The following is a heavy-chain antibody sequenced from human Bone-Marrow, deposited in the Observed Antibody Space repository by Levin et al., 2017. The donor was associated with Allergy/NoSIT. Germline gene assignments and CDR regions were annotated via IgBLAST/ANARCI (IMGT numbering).Heavy chain of an antibody. CDR2: INPNSGGT. V-gene: IGHV1-2*02. CDR3: ARDPDYYDRAFDT. D-gene: IGHD3-22*01. CDR1: GYTFTDYY. J-gene: IGHJ3*02. Sequence: ASVTVSCKASGYTFTDYYMNWVRQAPGQGLEWMGWINPNSGGTNYAQKFQGRVTMTRDTSISTAYMELSGLRSDDTAVYYCARDPDYYDRAFDTWGQGTMVTVSS.